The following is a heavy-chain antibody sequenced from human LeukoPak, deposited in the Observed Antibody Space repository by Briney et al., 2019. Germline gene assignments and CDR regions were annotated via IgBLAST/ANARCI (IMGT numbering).Heavy chain of an antibody. V-gene: IGHV3-30*03. CDR2: ISYDGSNK. J-gene: IGHJ4*02. CDR1: GFTFSSYG. CDR3: ARDIDSSDYYFDY. D-gene: IGHD3-22*01. Sequence: GGSLRLSCAASGFTFSSYGMHWVRQAPGKGLEWVAVISYDGSNKYYADSVKGRFTISRDNSKNTLYLQMNSLRAEDTAVYYCARDIDSSDYYFDYWGQGTLVTVSS.